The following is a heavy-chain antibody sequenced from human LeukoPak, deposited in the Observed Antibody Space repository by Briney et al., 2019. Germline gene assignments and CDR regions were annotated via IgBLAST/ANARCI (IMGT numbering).Heavy chain of an antibody. CDR2: IWYDGSNK. CDR1: GFTSSSYG. Sequence: GGSLRLSCAASGFTSSSYGMHWVRQAPGKGLEWVAVIWYDGSNKYYADSVKGRFTISRDNSKNTLYLQMNSLRAEDTAVYYCARAEPPFGDYDCDYWCRGTRV. V-gene: IGHV3-33*01. J-gene: IGHJ4*02. D-gene: IGHD3-16*01. CDR3: ARAEPPFGDYDCDY.